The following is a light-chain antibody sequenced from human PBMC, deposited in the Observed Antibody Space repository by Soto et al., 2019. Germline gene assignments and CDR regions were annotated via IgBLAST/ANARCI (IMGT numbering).Light chain of an antibody. CDR2: GAS. CDR3: QQYGTPPHT. V-gene: IGKV3-20*01. J-gene: IGKJ1*01. Sequence: EIVLTQSPGTLSLSPGERATLSCRASQSVSNNYLAWYQQKPGQGPRLLIYGASSRATGIPDRFSGSGSGTDFTLTISRLEPEDFAVYYCQQYGTPPHTFGQGTKVEI. CDR1: QSVSNNY.